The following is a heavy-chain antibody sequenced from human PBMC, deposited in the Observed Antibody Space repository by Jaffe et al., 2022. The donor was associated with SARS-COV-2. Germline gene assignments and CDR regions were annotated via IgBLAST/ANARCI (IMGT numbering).Heavy chain of an antibody. D-gene: IGHD4-17*01. V-gene: IGHV3-23*04. CDR1: GFTFNNYA. Sequence: EVQLVESGGDLVQPGGSLRLSCAASGFTFNNYAMSWVRQPPGKGLEWVSTVSSSGTNTYYADSVKGRFTISRDNSNNTLSLQMNSLRAEDTAVYYCAKDRTSVTTYFFDPWGQGTLVTVSS. CDR2: VSSSGTNT. J-gene: IGHJ5*02. CDR3: AKDRTSVTTYFFDP.